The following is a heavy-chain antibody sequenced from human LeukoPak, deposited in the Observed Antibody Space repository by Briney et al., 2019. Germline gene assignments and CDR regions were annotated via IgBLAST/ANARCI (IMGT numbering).Heavy chain of an antibody. CDR3: ARRLRDGYNPTVFDY. J-gene: IGHJ4*02. V-gene: IGHV1-69*06. CDR1: GGTFSSYA. D-gene: IGHD5-24*01. Sequence: ASVKVSCKASGGTFSSYAISWVRQAPGQGLEWMGGIIPIFGTANYAQKFQGRVTITADKSTSTAYMELSSLRSEDTAVYYCARRLRDGYNPTVFDYWGQGTLVTVSS. CDR2: IIPIFGTA.